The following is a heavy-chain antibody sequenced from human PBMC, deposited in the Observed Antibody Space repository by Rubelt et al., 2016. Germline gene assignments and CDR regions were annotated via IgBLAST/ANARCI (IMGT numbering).Heavy chain of an antibody. Sequence: QVQLQQWGAGLLKPSETLSLTCAVYGGSFSGYYWSWIRQPPGKGLEWIGEINHSGSTNYNPSLKNRVTISVDTSKNQFSRSLGFGTAADTAVYYCARGDVWSGYYDRYGMYVWVQGTTVTVSS. D-gene: IGHD3-3*01. CDR3: ARGDVWSGYYDRYGMYV. CDR1: GGSFSGYY. V-gene: IGHV4-34*01. J-gene: IGHJ6*02. CDR2: INHSGST.